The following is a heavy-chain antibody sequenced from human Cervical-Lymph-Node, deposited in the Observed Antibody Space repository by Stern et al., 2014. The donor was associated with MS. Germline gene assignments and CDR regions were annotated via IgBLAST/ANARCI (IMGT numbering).Heavy chain of an antibody. J-gene: IGHJ3*02. CDR2: VNSNSGGT. D-gene: IGHD4/OR15-4a*01. Sequence: QVQLVESGAEVKKPGASVKVSCKASGYAFTGHHIHWLRQVPVQGPEWMGGVNSNSGGTNYAQKFHGRVTMTRDTSLSTAHMELYSLTSDDTAVYYCARVARTMVPSGSLDIWGQGTLVTVSS. V-gene: IGHV1-2*02. CDR3: ARVARTMVPSGSLDI. CDR1: GYAFTGHH.